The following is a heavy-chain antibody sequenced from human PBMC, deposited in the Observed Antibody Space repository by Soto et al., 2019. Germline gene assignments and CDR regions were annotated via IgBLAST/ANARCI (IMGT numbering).Heavy chain of an antibody. J-gene: IGHJ6*03. Sequence: PSETLSLTCTVSGASVKTGGYYWTWIRQVPGKGLEWMGYIFYLSTTYYNPSLASRIAMSLDMSKNQFSLKLSSVTAADTAVYYCARVRLGDWVNYYSYYMDVWGKGTTVTVSS. D-gene: IGHD2-21*02. CDR2: IFYLSTT. V-gene: IGHV4-31*03. CDR1: GASVKTGGYY. CDR3: ARVRLGDWVNYYSYYMDV.